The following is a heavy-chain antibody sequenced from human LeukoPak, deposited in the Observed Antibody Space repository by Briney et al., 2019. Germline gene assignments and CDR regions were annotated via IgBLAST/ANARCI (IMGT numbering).Heavy chain of an antibody. CDR2: IYYSGST. CDR1: GGSISSYY. CDR3: ARHKAAAGYDAFDI. J-gene: IGHJ3*02. D-gene: IGHD6-13*01. V-gene: IGHV4-59*01. Sequence: SETLSLTCTVSGGSISSYYWSWIRQPPGKGLEWIGYIYYSGSTNYNPSLKSRVTISVDTSKNQFSLKLSSVTAADTAVYYCARHKAAAGYDAFDIWGQGTMVTVSS.